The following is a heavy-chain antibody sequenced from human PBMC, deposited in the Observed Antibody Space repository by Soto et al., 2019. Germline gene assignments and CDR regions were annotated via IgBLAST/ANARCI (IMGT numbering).Heavy chain of an antibody. J-gene: IGHJ6*02. CDR1: GGTFRSYA. CDR2: IIPIFGTA. V-gene: IGHV1-69*01. Sequence: QVQLVQSGAEVKKPGSSVKVSCKASGGTFRSYAISWVRQAPGQGLEWMGGIIPIFGTANYAQKFQGRVTINAVESTSTAYMEMGSMRSEDTAVYDCARERVGARHRYYYYYYGMDVWGQGTTVTVSS. D-gene: IGHD1-26*01. CDR3: ARERVGARHRYYYYYYGMDV.